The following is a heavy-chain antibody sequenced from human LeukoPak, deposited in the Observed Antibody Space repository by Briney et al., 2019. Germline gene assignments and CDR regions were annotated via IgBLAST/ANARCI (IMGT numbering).Heavy chain of an antibody. D-gene: IGHD2-2*01. Sequence: ASVKVSCKASGYTFTGYYMHWVRQAPGQGLEWMGWIKPNNGGTNYAQKFQGKVTMTRDTSISTAYMELSRLRSDDTAVYYCARARGDIVVVPAAIWFDPWGQGTLVTVSS. CDR3: ARARGDIVVVPAAIWFDP. J-gene: IGHJ5*02. V-gene: IGHV1-2*02. CDR2: IKPNNGGT. CDR1: GYTFTGYY.